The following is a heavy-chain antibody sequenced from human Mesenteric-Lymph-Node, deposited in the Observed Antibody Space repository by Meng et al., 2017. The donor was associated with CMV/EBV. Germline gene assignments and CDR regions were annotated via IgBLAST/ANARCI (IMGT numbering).Heavy chain of an antibody. V-gene: IGHV1-8*03. CDR2: MNPNTGDT. CDR1: GYTFTNYH. J-gene: IGHJ5*02. Sequence: ASVKVSCKAFGYTFTNYHINWVRRATGQGLEWMGWMNPNTGDTGYARNFQGRVTITRNASIGTAYMELSSLKFEDSAMYYCARGVVVPGWFDPWGQGTLVTVSS. D-gene: IGHD2-2*01. CDR3: ARGVVVPGWFDP.